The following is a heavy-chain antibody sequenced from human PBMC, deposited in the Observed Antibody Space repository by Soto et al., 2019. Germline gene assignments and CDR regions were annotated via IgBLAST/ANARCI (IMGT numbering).Heavy chain of an antibody. Sequence: GGSLRLSCAASGFTFDDYAMHWVRQAPGKGLEWVSLISGDGGSTYYADSVKGRFPISRDNSKNSLYLQMNSLRTEDTALYYCAKDILYYDSSGFTWFDPWGKETLVTVSS. CDR2: ISGDGGST. D-gene: IGHD3-22*01. V-gene: IGHV3-43*02. CDR1: GFTFDDYA. CDR3: AKDILYYDSSGFTWFDP. J-gene: IGHJ5*02.